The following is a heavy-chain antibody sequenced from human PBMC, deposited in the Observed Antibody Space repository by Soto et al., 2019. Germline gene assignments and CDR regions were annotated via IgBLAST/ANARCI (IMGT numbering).Heavy chain of an antibody. CDR1: GGSISSYY. CDR3: AKYSSSSFGIYNWFDP. Sequence: KTSETLSLTCTVSGGSISSYYWSWIRQPPGKGLEWIGYIYYSGSTNYNPSLKSRVTISVDTSKNQFSLKLSSVTAADTAVYYCAKYSSSSFGIYNWFDPWGQGTLVTVSS. CDR2: IYYSGST. J-gene: IGHJ5*02. D-gene: IGHD6-6*01. V-gene: IGHV4-59*01.